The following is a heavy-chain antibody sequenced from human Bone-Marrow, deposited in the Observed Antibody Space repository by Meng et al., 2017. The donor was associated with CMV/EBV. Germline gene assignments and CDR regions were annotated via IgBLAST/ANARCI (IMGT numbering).Heavy chain of an antibody. CDR2: IIPIFGTA. J-gene: IGHJ4*02. Sequence: QVQLVQSWAEVKKPGSSVKVSCKASGVTFSSYAISWVRQAPGQGLEWMGGIIPIFGTANYAQKFQGRVTITADESTSTAYMELSSLRSEDTAVYYCARSGDYPPYFDYWGQGTLVTVSS. CDR1: GVTFSSYA. CDR3: ARSGDYPPYFDY. V-gene: IGHV1-69*12. D-gene: IGHD4-17*01.